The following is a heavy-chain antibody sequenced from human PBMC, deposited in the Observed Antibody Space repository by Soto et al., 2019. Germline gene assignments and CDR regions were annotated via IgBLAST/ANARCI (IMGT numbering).Heavy chain of an antibody. Sequence: EVQLLESGGGLLQPWWSLRLSWAASGFTFSGYGMTWVRQSPGKVLEWVSISRGSGSGTYYADPVKGRFTLTSDNSRNTLSLQMICLRAYDPDVYYWAKALSSSGSCCFQFDTWVQGALVTVSS. V-gene: IGHV3-23*01. CDR1: GFTFSGYG. CDR2: SRGSGSGT. CDR3: AKALSSSGSCCFQFDT. J-gene: IGHJ4*02. D-gene: IGHD2-15*01.